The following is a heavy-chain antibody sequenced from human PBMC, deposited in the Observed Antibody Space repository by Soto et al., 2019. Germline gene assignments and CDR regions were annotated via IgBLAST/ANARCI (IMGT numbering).Heavy chain of an antibody. Sequence: QVQLVQSGAEVKQPGASAKVSCKAPGDTFTSYYMHWVRQAPGQGLEWMGVINPNGGSTAYAQKFQGRVAMTRDTSTSTVYMQLSSLRSEDTAVYYCVRDLKYLRVTGNWFDSWGQGTLVTVSS. D-gene: IGHD1-1*01. CDR2: INPNGGST. CDR3: VRDLKYLRVTGNWFDS. CDR1: GDTFTSYY. J-gene: IGHJ5*01. V-gene: IGHV1-46*01.